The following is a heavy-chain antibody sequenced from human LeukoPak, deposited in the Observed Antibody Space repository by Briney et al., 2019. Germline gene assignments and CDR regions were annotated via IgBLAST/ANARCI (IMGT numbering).Heavy chain of an antibody. CDR2: IYHSGST. J-gene: IGHJ4*02. CDR3: ARDWGDYVWGSYPNFDY. Sequence: PSETLSLTCTVSGYSISSGYYWGWIRQPPGKGLEWIGSIYHSGSTYYNPSLKSRVTISVDTSKNQFSLKLSSVTAADTAVYYCARDWGDYVWGSYPNFDYWGQGTLVTVSS. V-gene: IGHV4-38-2*02. D-gene: IGHD3-16*01. CDR1: GYSISSGYY.